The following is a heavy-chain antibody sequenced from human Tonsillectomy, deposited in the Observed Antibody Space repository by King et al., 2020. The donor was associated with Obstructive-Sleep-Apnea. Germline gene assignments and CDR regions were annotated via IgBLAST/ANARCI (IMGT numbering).Heavy chain of an antibody. D-gene: IGHD4-17*01. CDR3: ARQAHGRFDP. Sequence: QLQESGPGLVKPSATLSLTCTVSGGSISSYYWTWIRQPPGKGLEWIGSMSYSGSTYYNGSLKSRVTISLDTSKDQFSLRLSAVTAADTAVYYCARQAHGRFDPWGRGTLVSVSS. CDR1: GGSISSYY. J-gene: IGHJ5*02. V-gene: IGHV4-59*08. CDR2: MSYSGST.